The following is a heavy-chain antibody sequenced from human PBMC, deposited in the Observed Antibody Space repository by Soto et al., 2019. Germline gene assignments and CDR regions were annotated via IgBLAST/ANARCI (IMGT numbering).Heavy chain of an antibody. CDR3: ARESGSYHFDY. D-gene: IGHD1-26*01. J-gene: IGHJ4*02. V-gene: IGHV3-33*01. CDR2: LWYDGSNK. CDR1: GFTFSSYG. Sequence: QVQLVESGGGVVQPGRSLRLSCAASGFTFSSYGMHWVRQAPGKGLEWVAVLWYDGSNKYYADSVKGRFTISRDNSKNTLYLQMNSLRAEDTAVYYCARESGSYHFDYWGQGTLVTVSS.